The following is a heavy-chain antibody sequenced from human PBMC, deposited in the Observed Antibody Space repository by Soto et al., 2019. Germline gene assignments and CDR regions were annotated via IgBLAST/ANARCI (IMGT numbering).Heavy chain of an antibody. CDR1: GGSISSYY. CDR2: IYYSGST. J-gene: IGHJ4*02. V-gene: IGHV4-59*01. CDR3: ARGVWEYYYGSGRSPERYFDY. Sequence: SETLSLTCTVSGGSISSYYWSWIRQPPGKGLEWIGYIYYSGSTNYNPSLKSRVTISVDTSKNQFSLKLSSVTAADTAVYYCARGVWEYYYGSGRSPERYFDYWGQGTLVTVSS. D-gene: IGHD3-10*01.